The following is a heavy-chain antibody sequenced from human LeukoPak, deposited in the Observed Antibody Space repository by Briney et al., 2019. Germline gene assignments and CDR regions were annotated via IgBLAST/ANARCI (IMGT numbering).Heavy chain of an antibody. D-gene: IGHD3-10*01. J-gene: IGHJ4*02. V-gene: IGHV3-48*01. CDR1: GFTFSSYS. Sequence: GGSLRLSCAASGFTFSSYSMNWVRQAPGKGLEWVSYISSSSSTIYYADSVKGRFTISRDNAKNSLYLQMNSLRAEDTAVYYCARDSDLYYYGSGKSWGQGTLVTVSS. CDR3: ARDSDLYYYGSGKS. CDR2: ISSSSSTI.